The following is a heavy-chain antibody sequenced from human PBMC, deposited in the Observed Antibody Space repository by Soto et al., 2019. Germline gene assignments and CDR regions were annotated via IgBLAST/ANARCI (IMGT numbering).Heavy chain of an antibody. CDR1: GYTFTSYA. Sequence: ASVKVSCKASGYTFTSYAMHWVRQAPGQRLERMGWINAGNGNTKYSQKFQGRVTITRDTSASTAYMELSSLRSEDTAVYYCAREGYCTNGVCSENWFDPWGQGTLVTVSS. V-gene: IGHV1-3*01. D-gene: IGHD2-8*01. CDR2: INAGNGNT. J-gene: IGHJ5*02. CDR3: AREGYCTNGVCSENWFDP.